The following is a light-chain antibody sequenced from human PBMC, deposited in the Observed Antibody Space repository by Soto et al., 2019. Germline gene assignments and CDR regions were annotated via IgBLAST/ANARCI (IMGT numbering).Light chain of an antibody. CDR3: GADPGSGSNFAVV. Sequence: QSVLTQPPSASASLGASVTLTCTLSSGYSNYKVDWYQQRPGKGPRFVMRVGTGGIVGSKGDGIPDRFSVLGSGLNRYLTIKNIQEEDESDYHCGADPGSGSNFAVVVGGGTKLTVL. CDR2: VGTGGIVG. J-gene: IGLJ2*01. CDR1: SGYSNYK. V-gene: IGLV9-49*01.